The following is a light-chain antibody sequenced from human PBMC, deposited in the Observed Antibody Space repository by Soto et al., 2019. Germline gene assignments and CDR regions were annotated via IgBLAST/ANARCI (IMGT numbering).Light chain of an antibody. CDR3: QQYYYWWA. Sequence: EIVMTQSPATLSVSPGGRATLSCRASQTISTNLAWYQQKRGQAPRLLVYDSSTRATGVPGRFSGSGSGTEFTLSISSLQSEDFAVYYCQQYYYWWAFGQGTKVEIK. CDR1: QTISTN. CDR2: DSS. J-gene: IGKJ1*01. V-gene: IGKV3-15*01.